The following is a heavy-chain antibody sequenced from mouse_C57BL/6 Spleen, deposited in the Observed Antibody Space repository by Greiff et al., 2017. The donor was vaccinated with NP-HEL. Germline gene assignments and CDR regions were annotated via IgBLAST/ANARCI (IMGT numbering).Heavy chain of an antibody. CDR1: GFNIKDDY. D-gene: IGHD1-1*01. CDR3: TKVTTVVGGDYFDY. V-gene: IGHV14-4*01. Sequence: EVKLMESGAELVRPGASVKLSCTASGFNIKDDYMHWVKQRPEQGLEWIGWIDPENGDTEYASKFQGKATITADTSSNTAYLQLSSLTSEDTAVYYCTKVTTVVGGDYFDYWGQGTTLTVSS. J-gene: IGHJ2*01. CDR2: IDPENGDT.